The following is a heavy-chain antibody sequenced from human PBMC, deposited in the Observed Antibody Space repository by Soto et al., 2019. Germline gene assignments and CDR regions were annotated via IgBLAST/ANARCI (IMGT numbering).Heavy chain of an antibody. CDR1: AFSFSDYY. J-gene: IGHJ4*02. CDR3: ARVSPPLDY. Sequence: QVRLVESGGGLVKPGGSLRLSCAASAFSFSDYYMSWIRQAPGKGLEWVSNIRTSGSTINYADSVKGRFTISRDNAKNSLYLQMNSLRAEDTAVYYCARVSPPLDYWGQGTLVTVSS. V-gene: IGHV3-11*01. CDR2: IRTSGSTI.